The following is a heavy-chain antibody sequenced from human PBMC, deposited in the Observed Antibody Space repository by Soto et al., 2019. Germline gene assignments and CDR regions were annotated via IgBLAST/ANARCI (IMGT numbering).Heavy chain of an antibody. J-gene: IGHJ4*02. Sequence: QIHLEQSEPEVKKPGASVKVSCKASGYTFTSYGISWVRLAPGQGLEWMGWINIYGGGTNYAQKYQDRVTMTRDTSTNTVYLEMRSLTSDDTAIYHCARALYYYDNSGLAFWGQGTLVTVSS. CDR2: INIYGGGT. V-gene: IGHV1-18*01. CDR1: GYTFTSYG. CDR3: ARALYYYDNSGLAF. D-gene: IGHD3-22*01.